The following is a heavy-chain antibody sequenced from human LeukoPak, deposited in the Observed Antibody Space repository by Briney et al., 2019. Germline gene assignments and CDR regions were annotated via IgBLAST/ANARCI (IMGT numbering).Heavy chain of an antibody. J-gene: IGHJ4*02. CDR3: ARDLVPAACGY. CDR1: GYTFTGYY. V-gene: IGHV1-2*02. CDR2: INPDSGGA. D-gene: IGHD2-2*01. Sequence: GASVKVSCKASGYTFTGYYMHWMRQAPGQGLEWMGWINPDSGGANYAQKFQGRVTMTRDTSISTAYMELSRLRSDDTAVYYCARDLVPAACGYWGQGTLVTVSS.